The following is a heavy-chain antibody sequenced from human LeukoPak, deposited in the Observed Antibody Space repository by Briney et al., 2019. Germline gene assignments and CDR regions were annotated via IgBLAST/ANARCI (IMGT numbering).Heavy chain of an antibody. D-gene: IGHD3-10*01. CDR1: GFTFDDYG. V-gene: IGHV3-20*04. CDR2: INWNGGST. CDR3: AREGAYGSGRYFDY. J-gene: IGHJ4*02. Sequence: GGSLGLSCAASGFTFDDYGMSWVRRAPGKGLEWVSGINWNGGSTGYADSVKGRFTISRDNAKNSLYLQMNSLRAEDTALYYCAREGAYGSGRYFDYWGQGTLVTVSS.